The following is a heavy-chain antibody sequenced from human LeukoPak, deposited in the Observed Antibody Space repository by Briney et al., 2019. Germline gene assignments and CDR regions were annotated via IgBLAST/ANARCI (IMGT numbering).Heavy chain of an antibody. D-gene: IGHD3-22*01. Sequence: ASVKVSCKASGYTFTGYFMHWVRQAPGQGLEWMGWINPNSGGTNYAQKFQGRVTMTRDTSISTAYMDLSRLRSDDTAVYYCARDQVLSYYHDSSGYYPGAAAFDIWGEGRMVTVSS. CDR2: INPNSGGT. CDR3: ARDQVLSYYHDSSGYYPGAAAFDI. CDR1: GYTFTGYF. J-gene: IGHJ3*02. V-gene: IGHV1-2*02.